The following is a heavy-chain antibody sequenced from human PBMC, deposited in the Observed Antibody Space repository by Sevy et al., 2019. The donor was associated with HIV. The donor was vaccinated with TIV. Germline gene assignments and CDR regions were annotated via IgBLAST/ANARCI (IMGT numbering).Heavy chain of an antibody. CDR3: ARRLKVGGGYSYYYFDY. V-gene: IGHV5-51*01. J-gene: IGHJ4*02. D-gene: IGHD1-26*01. Sequence: GESRKISCKGSGYSFTSYWIGWVRQMPGKGLEWMGIIYPGDSDTRYSPSFQGQVTISADKSICTAYLQWSSLKASDTAMYYCARRLKVGGGYSYYYFDYWGQGTLVTVSS. CDR2: IYPGDSDT. CDR1: GYSFTSYW.